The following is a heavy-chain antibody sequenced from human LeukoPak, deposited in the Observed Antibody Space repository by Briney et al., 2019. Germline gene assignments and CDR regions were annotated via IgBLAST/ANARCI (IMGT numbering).Heavy chain of an antibody. CDR1: GGTFSSYA. J-gene: IGHJ5*02. V-gene: IGHV1-69*04. Sequence: EASVKVSCEASGGTFSSYAISWVRQAPGQGLEWMGRIIPILGIANYAQKFQGRVTITADKSTSTAYMELSSLRSEDTAVYYCADSGGSFPRWFDPWGQGTLVTVSS. D-gene: IGHD2-15*01. CDR3: ADSGGSFPRWFDP. CDR2: IIPILGIA.